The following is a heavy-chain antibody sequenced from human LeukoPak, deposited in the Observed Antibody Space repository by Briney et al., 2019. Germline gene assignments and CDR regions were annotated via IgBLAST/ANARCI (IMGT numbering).Heavy chain of an antibody. CDR3: TTAPRGGSYLDAFDI. CDR2: IKSKTDGGTT. Sequence: PGGSLRLSCAASGFTFSNAWMSWVRQAPGKGLEWVGRIKSKTDGGTTDYAAPVKGRFTISRDDSKNTLYLQMHSLKTEDTAVYYCTTAPRGGSYLDAFDIWGQGTMVTVSS. CDR1: GFTFSNAW. V-gene: IGHV3-15*01. D-gene: IGHD1-26*01. J-gene: IGHJ3*02.